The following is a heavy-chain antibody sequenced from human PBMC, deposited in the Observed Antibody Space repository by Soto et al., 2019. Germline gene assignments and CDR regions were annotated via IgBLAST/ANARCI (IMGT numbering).Heavy chain of an antibody. CDR3: AGNTEKGY. CDR2: IYSGGKI. CDR1: GFIVSSNY. J-gene: IGHJ4*02. V-gene: IGHV3-66*01. D-gene: IGHD2-2*02. Sequence: EVQLVESGGGLVQPGGSLRLSCAASGFIVSSNYMSWVRQAPGKGLEWVSVIYSGGKIYYVDPVKGRFTSSRDNSKNTLYLQMNSLRVEDSGVYYCAGNTEKGYWGQGTLVTVSS.